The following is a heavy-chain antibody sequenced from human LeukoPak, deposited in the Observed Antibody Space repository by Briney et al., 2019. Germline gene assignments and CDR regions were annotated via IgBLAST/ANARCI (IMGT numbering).Heavy chain of an antibody. V-gene: IGHV4-39*07. D-gene: IGHD2-15*01. CDR2: IYYSGSI. CDR1: GGSISSSSYY. J-gene: IGHJ4*02. CDR3: ARVKEGIGYFDY. Sequence: SETLSLTCTVSGGSISSSSYYWGWIRQPPGKGLEWIGSIYYSGSIYYNPSLKSRVTISVDTSKNQFSLKLTSVTAADTAVYYCARVKEGIGYFDYWGQGTLVTVSS.